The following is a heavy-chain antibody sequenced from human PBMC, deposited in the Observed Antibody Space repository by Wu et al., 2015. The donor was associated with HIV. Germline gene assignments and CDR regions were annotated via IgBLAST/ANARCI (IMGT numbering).Heavy chain of an antibody. V-gene: IGHV1-8*01. CDR1: GYTFTSFD. J-gene: IGHJ4*02. CDR3: ARGVLSGGLTLVIYFDLNY. Sequence: QVQLVESGAEVKKPGASVRISCKASGYTFTSFDINWVRQATGQGLEWMGWMNPXSGNTGYAQKFQGRVTMTRNTSISVAYMELSSLKSEDTGVYYCARGVLSGGLTLVIYFDLNYWGQGTLVTVSS. D-gene: IGHD3/OR15-3a*01. CDR2: MNPXSGNT.